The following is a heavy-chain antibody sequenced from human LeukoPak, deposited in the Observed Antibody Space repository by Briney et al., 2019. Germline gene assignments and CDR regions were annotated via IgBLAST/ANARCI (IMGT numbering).Heavy chain of an antibody. Sequence: SETLSLTCVVSGGSMSNTDWWNWVRQPPGQGLEWIGEIHHTVSARYNPSLKSRVTISVDTSKNQFSLKLSSVTAADTAVYYCASDGDDSSGYPYDYWGQGTLVTVSS. CDR1: GGSMSNTDW. V-gene: IGHV4/OR15-8*01. J-gene: IGHJ4*02. CDR3: ASDGDDSSGYPYDY. D-gene: IGHD3-22*01. CDR2: IHHTVSA.